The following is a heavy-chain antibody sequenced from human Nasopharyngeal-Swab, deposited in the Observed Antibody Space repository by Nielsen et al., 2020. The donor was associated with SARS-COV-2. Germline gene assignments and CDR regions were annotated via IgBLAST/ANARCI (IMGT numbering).Heavy chain of an antibody. V-gene: IGHV4-30-4*01. CDR2: IYYSGST. CDR3: ASCSRGWLDGCNNFDY. Sequence: PGKGLEWIGYIYYSGSTYYNPSLKSRVTISVDTSKNQFSLKLSSVTAADTAVYYCASCSRGWLDGCNNFDYWGQGTLVTVSS. D-gene: IGHD5-24*01. J-gene: IGHJ4*02.